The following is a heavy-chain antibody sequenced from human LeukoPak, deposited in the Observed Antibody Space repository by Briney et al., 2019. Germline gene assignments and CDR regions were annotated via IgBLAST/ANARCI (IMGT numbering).Heavy chain of an antibody. CDR3: GRGGGGYSYGHDY. CDR1: GFTFSGYS. CDR2: ISSSSSMI. J-gene: IGHJ4*02. Sequence: GGSLRLSCAASGFTFSGYSMNWVRQAPGKGLEWISYISSSSSMIYYADSVKGRFTISRDNAKNSLYLQMNSLRDEDTAVYYWGRGGGGYSYGHDYWGQGTLVTVSP. V-gene: IGHV3-48*02. D-gene: IGHD5-18*01.